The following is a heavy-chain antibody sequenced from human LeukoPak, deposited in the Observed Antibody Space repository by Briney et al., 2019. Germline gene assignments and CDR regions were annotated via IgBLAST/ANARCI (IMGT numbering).Heavy chain of an antibody. CDR1: GFTFSSYE. Sequence: GGSLRLSCAASGFTFSSYEMNWVRQAPGKGLEWVSYISSSGSTIYYADSVKGRFTISRDNAKNSLYLQMNSLRAEDTAVYYCAAYWGGDCYSHFQHWGQGTLVTVSS. CDR2: ISSSGSTI. V-gene: IGHV3-48*03. CDR3: AAYWGGDCYSHFQH. J-gene: IGHJ1*01. D-gene: IGHD2-21*02.